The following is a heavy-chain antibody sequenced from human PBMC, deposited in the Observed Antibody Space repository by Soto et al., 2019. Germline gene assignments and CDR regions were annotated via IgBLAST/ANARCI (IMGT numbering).Heavy chain of an antibody. Sequence: QVQLVESGGGLVQPGGSLRLTCVASGFTFGSHGMHWVRQAPGKGLEWVAVISYDETNEHYVDSVKGRFTISRDNSKSILYLRMNRLRPEDTAVYKCAKDLRTTISDYGMDVWGQGTTVTVSS. CDR1: GFTFGSHG. V-gene: IGHV3-30*18. J-gene: IGHJ6*02. CDR2: ISYDETNE. CDR3: AKDLRTTISDYGMDV.